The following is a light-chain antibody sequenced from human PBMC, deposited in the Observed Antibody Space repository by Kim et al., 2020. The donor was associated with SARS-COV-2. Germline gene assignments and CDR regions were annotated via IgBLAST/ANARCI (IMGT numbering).Light chain of an antibody. Sequence: SVGDRVTITGRASQDIGNYLAWYQQKPGKAPNLLISGASNLRSGVPSRFSGSSSGTEFTLTIISLQPEDFATYYCLQLYNYPWTFGQGTKVDIK. J-gene: IGKJ1*01. V-gene: IGKV1-9*01. CDR1: QDIGNY. CDR2: GAS. CDR3: LQLYNYPWT.